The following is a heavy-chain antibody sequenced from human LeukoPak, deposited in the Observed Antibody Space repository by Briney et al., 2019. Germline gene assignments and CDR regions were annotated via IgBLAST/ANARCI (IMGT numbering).Heavy chain of an antibody. D-gene: IGHD3-3*01. CDR2: IKQDGSEE. Sequence: GGSLRPSCAASGFTFSSYWMSWVRQAPGKGLEWVANIKQDGSEEYYVDSVKGRFTISRDNAKNSLYLQMNSLRAKDTAVYYCARGARNYDFWSGYFYFDYWGQGTLVTVSS. CDR3: ARGARNYDFWSGYFYFDY. CDR1: GFTFSSYW. J-gene: IGHJ4*02. V-gene: IGHV3-7*01.